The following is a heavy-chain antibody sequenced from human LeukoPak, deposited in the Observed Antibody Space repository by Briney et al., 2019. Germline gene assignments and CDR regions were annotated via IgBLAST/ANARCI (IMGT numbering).Heavy chain of an antibody. J-gene: IGHJ6*03. CDR3: ARDLGGYPFFMDV. D-gene: IGHD2-15*01. CDR1: GGSIRSGDHH. Sequence: SETLSLTCSVSGGSIRSGDHHWAWVRQPPGKGLEFIGSLDESGRPYYNRPLKSRVSISGDTSGKQFSLNLTAVTAAAPAVYFCARDLGGYPFFMDVWGRGTTVIVSS. V-gene: IGHV4-39*07. CDR2: LDESGRP.